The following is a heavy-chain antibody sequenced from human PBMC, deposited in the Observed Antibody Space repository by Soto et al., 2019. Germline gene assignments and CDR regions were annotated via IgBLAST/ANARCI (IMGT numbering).Heavy chain of an antibody. CDR3: ARVQNWNYAYYFDY. CDR2: ISSDSSTI. J-gene: IGHJ4*02. V-gene: IGHV3-48*01. D-gene: IGHD1-7*01. CDR1: GFTFSSYA. Sequence: GGSLRLSCAASGFTFSSYAMHWVRQAPGKGLEWVSYISSDSSTIYYADSVKGRFTISRDNAKNSLYLQMNSLRAEDTAVYYCARVQNWNYAYYFDYWGQGTLVTVSS.